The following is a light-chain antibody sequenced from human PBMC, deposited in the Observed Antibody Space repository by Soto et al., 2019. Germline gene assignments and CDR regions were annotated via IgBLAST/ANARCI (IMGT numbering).Light chain of an antibody. Sequence: EIVMTQSPATLSVSPGERATLSCRASQSVSSNLAWYQQKPRQAPMLLIYGASTRATGIPARFSGSGSGTEFTLTISRLQSEDFAVYYCQQYNKWPPYTFGQGTKLEIK. V-gene: IGKV3-15*01. CDR3: QQYNKWPPYT. J-gene: IGKJ2*01. CDR1: QSVSSN. CDR2: GAS.